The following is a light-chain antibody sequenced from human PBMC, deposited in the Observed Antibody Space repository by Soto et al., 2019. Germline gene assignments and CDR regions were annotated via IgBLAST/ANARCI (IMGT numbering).Light chain of an antibody. CDR3: LQDYNFPLT. Sequence: AIQMTQSPSSLTASVGDRVTITCRASQDIETDLGWYQQKPGKAPKLLIHGASNSQSGVPSRFSGSGSGTDFTLTISSLQPEDFATYYCLQDYNFPLTFGGGTKVEIK. J-gene: IGKJ4*01. V-gene: IGKV1-6*01. CDR1: QDIETD. CDR2: GAS.